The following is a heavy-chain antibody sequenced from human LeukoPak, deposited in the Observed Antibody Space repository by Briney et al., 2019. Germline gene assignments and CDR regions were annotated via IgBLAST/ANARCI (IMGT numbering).Heavy chain of an antibody. Sequence: GGSLRLSCATSGFTFSNAWMNWVRQAPGKGLEWVGRIRSNSDGGTIDYAAPAKGRFTLSRDDSKTTLYLQMNSLQTEDTAVYYCATDFYDSTWGQGTLSPSPQ. J-gene: IGHJ5*02. CDR3: ATDFYDST. V-gene: IGHV3-15*07. CDR2: IRSNSDGGTI. CDR1: GFTFSNAW. D-gene: IGHD3-22*01.